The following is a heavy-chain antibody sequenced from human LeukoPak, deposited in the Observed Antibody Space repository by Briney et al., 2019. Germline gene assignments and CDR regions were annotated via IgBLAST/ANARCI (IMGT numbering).Heavy chain of an antibody. CDR1: GGSISTYY. CDR2: IYYSGST. CDR3: AGHHPRNTVDF. D-gene: IGHD2/OR15-2a*01. Sequence: SSETLSLTCTVSGGSISTYYWSWIRQPPGKGLEWIGHIYYSGSTNYNPSLKSRVTISLDTSKNQFSLKLSSVTAADTAVYYCAGHHPRNTVDFWGQGTLVTVSS. V-gene: IGHV4-59*08. J-gene: IGHJ4*02.